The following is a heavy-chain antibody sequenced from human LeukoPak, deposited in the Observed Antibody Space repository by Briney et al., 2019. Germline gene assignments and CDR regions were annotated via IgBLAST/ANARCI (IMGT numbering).Heavy chain of an antibody. V-gene: IGHV3-21*01. J-gene: IGHJ6*03. D-gene: IGHD2-2*01. CDR1: GFTFSTYA. CDR2: ISSSSSYI. Sequence: GGSLRLSCAASGFTFSTYAMSWVRQAPGKGLEWVSSISSSSSYIYYADSVKGRFTISRDNAKNSLYLQMNSLRAEDTAVYYCGRPAAPYYYYYYMDVWGKGTTVTVSS. CDR3: GRPAAPYYYYYYMDV.